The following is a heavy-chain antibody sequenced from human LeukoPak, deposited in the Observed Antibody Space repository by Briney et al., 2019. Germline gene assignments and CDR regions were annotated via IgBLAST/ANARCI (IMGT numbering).Heavy chain of an antibody. CDR2: FDPEDGET. CDR3: ARANYDSSGYQICDY. D-gene: IGHD3-22*01. Sequence: GASVKVSCKVSGYTLTELSMHWVRQAPGKGLEWMGGFDPEDGETIYAQKFQGRVTMTEDTSTDTAYMELSSLRSEDTAVYYCARANYDSSGYQICDYWGQGTLVTVSS. J-gene: IGHJ4*02. CDR1: GYTLTELS. V-gene: IGHV1-24*01.